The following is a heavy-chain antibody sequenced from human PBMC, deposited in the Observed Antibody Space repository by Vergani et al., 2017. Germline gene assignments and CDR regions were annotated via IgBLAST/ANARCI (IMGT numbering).Heavy chain of an antibody. V-gene: IGHV3-33*01. CDR2: TWYDGNNK. CDR1: RFTFNQYG. Sequence: QVQLVESGGGVVQPGRSLRLSCAASRFTFNQYGMHWVRQAPGKVLEWVAVTWYDGNNKQYADSVKGRFTISRDNSKSTMYLQMNSLREEDTGVYYCARDLRLLYNRFDPWGQGTLVTVSS. J-gene: IGHJ5*02. CDR3: ARDLRLLYNRFDP. D-gene: IGHD1-14*01.